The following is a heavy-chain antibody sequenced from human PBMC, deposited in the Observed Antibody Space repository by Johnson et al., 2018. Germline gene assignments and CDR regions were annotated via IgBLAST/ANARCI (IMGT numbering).Heavy chain of an antibody. CDR1: GFTFSSYS. CDR2: ISSSSSYI. V-gene: IGHV3-21*01. J-gene: IGHJ3*01. CDR3: AKDGWGITMIWAP. D-gene: IGHD3-22*01. Sequence: VQLVESGGGLVKPGGSLRLSCAASGFTFSSYSMNWVRQAPGRGLEWVSSISSSSSYIYYADSVKGRFTISRDNAKNSLYLQMNSLRAEDTAVYYCAKDGWGITMIWAPWGQGTMVTVSS.